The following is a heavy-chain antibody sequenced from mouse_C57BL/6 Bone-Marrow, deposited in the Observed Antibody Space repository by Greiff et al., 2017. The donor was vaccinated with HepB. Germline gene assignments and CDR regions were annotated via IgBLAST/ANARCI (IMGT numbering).Heavy chain of an antibody. D-gene: IGHD1-1*01. Sequence: QVQLQQPGAELVKPGASVKMSCKASGYTFTSYWITWVKQRPGQGLEWIGDIYPGSGSTNYNEKFKSKATLTVDTSSSTAYMQLSSLTSEDSAVYYCARGYYGSSYVEFFDVWGTGTTVTVSS. J-gene: IGHJ1*03. CDR1: GYTFTSYW. CDR3: ARGYYGSSYVEFFDV. V-gene: IGHV1-55*01. CDR2: IYPGSGST.